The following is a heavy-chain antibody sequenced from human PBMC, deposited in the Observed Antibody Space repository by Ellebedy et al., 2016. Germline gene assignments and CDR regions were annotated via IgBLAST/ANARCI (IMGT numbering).Heavy chain of an antibody. V-gene: IGHV4-39*07. D-gene: IGHD2-2*01. CDR1: GGSISSSSYY. Sequence: SETLSLXXTVSGGSISSSSYYWGWIRQPPGKGLEWIGSIYYSGSTYYNPSLKSRVTISVDTSKNQFSLKLSSVTAADTAVYYCASEHIVVVPTVDAFDIWGQGTMVTVSS. CDR3: ASEHIVVVPTVDAFDI. CDR2: IYYSGST. J-gene: IGHJ3*02.